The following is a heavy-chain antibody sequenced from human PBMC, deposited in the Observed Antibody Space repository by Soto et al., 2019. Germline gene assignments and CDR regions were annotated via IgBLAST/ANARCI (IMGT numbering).Heavy chain of an antibody. Sequence: QVQLVQSGAEVKKPGASVKVSCKASGYTFTSYGISWVRQAPGQGLERMGWISAYNGNTNYAQKLQGRVTMTTDTPTSTADMELRSLRSDATAVYYCASSGRAFIMAHSMGDYWGQGTLVTVSS. J-gene: IGHJ4*02. CDR1: GYTFTSYG. CDR2: ISAYNGNT. V-gene: IGHV1-18*01. CDR3: ASSGRAFIMAHSMGDY. D-gene: IGHD3-10*01.